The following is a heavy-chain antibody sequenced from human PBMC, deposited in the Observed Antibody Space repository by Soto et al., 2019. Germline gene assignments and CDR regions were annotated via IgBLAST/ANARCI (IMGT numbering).Heavy chain of an antibody. D-gene: IGHD2-8*01. CDR2: IYSGGST. CDR1: GFTVSSNY. V-gene: IGHV3-53*01. Sequence: EVQLVESGGGLIQPGGSLRLSCAASGFTVSSNYMSWVRQAPGKVLEWDSVIYSGGSTYYADSVKGRFTISRDNSKNALYLQMNSLRAEDTAVYYCARRCTIPNTSWGQGTLVTVSS. CDR3: ARRCTIPNTS. J-gene: IGHJ5*02.